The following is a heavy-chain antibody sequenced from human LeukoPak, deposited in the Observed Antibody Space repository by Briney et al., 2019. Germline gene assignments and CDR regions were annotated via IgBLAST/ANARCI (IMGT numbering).Heavy chain of an antibody. CDR3: ARESTAGYNSSWYGFRN. J-gene: IGHJ1*01. CDR1: GFTFSGYW. V-gene: IGHV3-7*01. CDR2: INQDGSEK. Sequence: GGSLRLSCAPSGFTFSGYWMGWVRQAPGKGLEWVANINQDGSEKYYVDSVKGRFTISRDNAKNSLFLQMGSLRVEDTAVYYCARESTAGYNSSWYGFRNWGQGTLVSVSS. D-gene: IGHD6-13*01.